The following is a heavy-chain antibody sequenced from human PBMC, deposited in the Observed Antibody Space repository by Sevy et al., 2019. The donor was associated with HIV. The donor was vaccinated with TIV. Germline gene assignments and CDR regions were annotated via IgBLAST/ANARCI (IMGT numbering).Heavy chain of an antibody. Sequence: GGSRRLSCAASGFTFSDHYMEWVRQAPGKGLEWVGRIRNKADSYTTEYAASVKGRFTISRDDSKNSLYLLMNSLKTEDTAVYYCATHAGIAAADSVFDYWGQGTLVTVSS. D-gene: IGHD6-13*01. J-gene: IGHJ4*02. CDR1: GFTFSDHY. V-gene: IGHV3-72*01. CDR3: ATHAGIAAADSVFDY. CDR2: IRNKADSYTT.